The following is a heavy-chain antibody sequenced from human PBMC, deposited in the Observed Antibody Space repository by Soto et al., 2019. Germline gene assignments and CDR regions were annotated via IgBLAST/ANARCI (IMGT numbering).Heavy chain of an antibody. Sequence: PGGSLRLSCAASGFTFSSYAMSWVRQAPGKGLERVSAISGSGGSTYSADYVKGQITISRDNSKNTLNLQMNSLRAKNTAVYYCAKDREQWLVPFDYWGQGTLVTVSS. CDR3: AKDREQWLVPFDY. CDR1: GFTFSSYA. V-gene: IGHV3-23*01. J-gene: IGHJ4*02. CDR2: ISGSGGST. D-gene: IGHD6-19*01.